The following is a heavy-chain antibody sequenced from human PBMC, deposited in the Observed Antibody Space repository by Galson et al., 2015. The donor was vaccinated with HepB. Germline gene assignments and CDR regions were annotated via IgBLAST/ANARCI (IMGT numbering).Heavy chain of an antibody. CDR2: ISYDGSNK. J-gene: IGHJ4*02. V-gene: IGHV3-30-3*01. Sequence: LRLSCAASGFTFSSYAMHWVRQAPGKGLEWVAVISYDGSNKYYADSVKGRFTISRDNSKNTLYLQMNSLRAEDTAVYYCAREYYYGSGGHDYWGQGTLVTVSS. CDR1: GFTFSSYA. CDR3: AREYYYGSGGHDY. D-gene: IGHD3-10*01.